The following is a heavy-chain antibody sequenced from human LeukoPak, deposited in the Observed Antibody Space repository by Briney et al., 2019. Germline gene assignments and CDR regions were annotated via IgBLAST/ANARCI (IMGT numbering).Heavy chain of an antibody. CDR1: GGSFSGYY. V-gene: IGHV4-34*01. CDR2: INHSGST. D-gene: IGHD3-16*01. J-gene: IGHJ4*02. CDR3: ARDLRYDYVCGSANFSKYYFDY. Sequence: SETLSLTCAVYGGSFSGYYWSWIRQPPGKGLEWIGEINHSGSTNYNPSLKSRVTISVDTSKNQFSLKLSSVTAADTAVYYCARDLRYDYVCGSANFSKYYFDYWGQGTLVTVSS.